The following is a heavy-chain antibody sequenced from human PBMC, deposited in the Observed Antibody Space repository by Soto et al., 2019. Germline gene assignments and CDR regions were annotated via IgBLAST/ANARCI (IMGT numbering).Heavy chain of an antibody. CDR2: IKGDGSAK. CDR3: ARDVSPGSSGYYIDAFDI. V-gene: IGHV3-7*05. Sequence: EVQLVESGGGLVQPGGSLRLSCAASGFTFGNYWMTWVRQAPGKGLEWVANIKGDGSAKSYLDSVRGRFTVSRDNAENSLFLQMNILRAEATALYYCARDVSPGSSGYYIDAFDIWGQGTMVTVS. D-gene: IGHD6-25*01. CDR1: GFTFGNYW. J-gene: IGHJ3*02.